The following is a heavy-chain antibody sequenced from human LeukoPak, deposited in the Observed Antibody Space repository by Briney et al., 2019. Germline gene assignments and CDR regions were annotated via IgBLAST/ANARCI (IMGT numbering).Heavy chain of an antibody. CDR3: AGDYYFGMNV. V-gene: IGHV3-69-1*01. CDR1: GFRFSDYY. CDR2: ITSDRSV. J-gene: IGHJ6*02. Sequence: GSLRLSCAASGFRFSDYYMNWIRQPPGKGLEWVSHITSDRSVSYADSVKGRFTISRDNAKNSLYLQTNSLRAEDTAVYYCAGDYYFGMNVWGQGTTVTVSS.